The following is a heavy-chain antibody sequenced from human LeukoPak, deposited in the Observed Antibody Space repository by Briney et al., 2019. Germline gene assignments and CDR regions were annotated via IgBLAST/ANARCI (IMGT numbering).Heavy chain of an antibody. CDR3: ARAYWGYFDY. CDR1: EFTFSTFW. D-gene: IGHD3-16*01. Sequence: GGSLRLSCAASEFTFSTFWMSWVRQAPGKGLEWVANIKADGSVKHYVDSVEGRFSISRDNARSSLYLQMNSLRAEDTAVYYCARAYWGYFDYWGQGTLVTVSA. CDR2: IKADGSVK. J-gene: IGHJ4*02. V-gene: IGHV3-7*01.